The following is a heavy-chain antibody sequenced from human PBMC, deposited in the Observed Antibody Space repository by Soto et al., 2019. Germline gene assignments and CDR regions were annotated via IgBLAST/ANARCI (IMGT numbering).Heavy chain of an antibody. CDR3: ARDRSAERFVQYFQH. Sequence: PGGSLRLSCVASGFIFTSYSMVWVRLAPGKGLEWVASISSGSDSIFYADSVKGRFTVSRDNAKNSLFLQMNNLRAEDTAVYFCARDRSAERFVQYFQHWGQGTQVTVSS. D-gene: IGHD6-19*01. CDR2: ISSGSDSI. CDR1: GFIFTSYS. J-gene: IGHJ1*01. V-gene: IGHV3-21*01.